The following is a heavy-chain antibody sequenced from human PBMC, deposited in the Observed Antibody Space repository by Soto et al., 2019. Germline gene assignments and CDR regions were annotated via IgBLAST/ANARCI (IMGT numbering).Heavy chain of an antibody. J-gene: IGHJ6*02. V-gene: IGHV3-73*02. CDR2: IRSKTNSYAT. Sequence: EVQLVESGGGLVQPGGSLKLSCAASGFTFSGSAMHWVRQASGKGLEWVGRIRSKTNSYATAYAASVKGSFTISRDDPKNTAYLQMNSLKTEDTAVYLCTRRIGAYGMDVWGQGTTVTVSS. CDR3: TRRIGAYGMDV. CDR1: GFTFSGSA. D-gene: IGHD6-13*01.